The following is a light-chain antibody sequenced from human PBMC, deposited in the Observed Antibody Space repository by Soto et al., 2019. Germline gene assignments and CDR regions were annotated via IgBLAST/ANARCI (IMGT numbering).Light chain of an antibody. CDR1: QSVSSY. J-gene: IGKJ1*01. CDR2: DAS. V-gene: IGKV3-11*01. CDR3: QQRSNWPPTWT. Sequence: EIVLTQSPATLSLSPGERATLSCSASQSVSSYLAWYQQNPGQAPRLLIYDASNRATGIPARFSGSGSGTDFTLTISSLEPEDFAVYYCQQRSNWPPTWTFGQGTKVDIK.